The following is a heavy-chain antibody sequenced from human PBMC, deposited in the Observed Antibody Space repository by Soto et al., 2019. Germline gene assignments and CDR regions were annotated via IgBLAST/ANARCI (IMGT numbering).Heavy chain of an antibody. Sequence: EVQLVESGGGLVQPGGSLRLSCAASGFTFSSYEMNWVRQAPGKGLEWVSYISSSGSTIYYADSVKGRFTISRDNAKNSLYLQMNSLRAEDTAVYYCARVAVAGTGDYRGQGTLVTGSS. D-gene: IGHD6-19*01. V-gene: IGHV3-48*03. CDR1: GFTFSSYE. CDR3: ARVAVAGTGDY. CDR2: ISSSGSTI. J-gene: IGHJ4*02.